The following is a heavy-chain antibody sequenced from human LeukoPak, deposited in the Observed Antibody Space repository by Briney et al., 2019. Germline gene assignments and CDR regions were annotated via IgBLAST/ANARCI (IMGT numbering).Heavy chain of an antibody. D-gene: IGHD6-19*01. CDR2: INWNGGST. CDR3: TRNSGWYGLS. V-gene: IGHV3-20*04. Sequence: PGGSLRLSCAASGFTFDDYGMSWVRQAPGKGLEWVSGINWNGGSTGYADSVKGRFTISRDNAKNSLYLHLNSLRGEDTAVYYCTRNSGWYGLSWGQGTLVTVSS. CDR1: GFTFDDYG. J-gene: IGHJ1*01.